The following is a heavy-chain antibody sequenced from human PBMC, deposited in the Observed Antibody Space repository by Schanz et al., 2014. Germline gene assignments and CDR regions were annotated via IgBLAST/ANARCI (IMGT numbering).Heavy chain of an antibody. CDR2: ISNHGLNT. D-gene: IGHD7-27*01. CDR1: GFIFGDYA. V-gene: IGHV3-30*03. CDR3: ARENLNWEAFDI. J-gene: IGHJ3*02. Sequence: QVQLVESGGCVVQPGGSLRLSCAASGFIFGDYAIHWVRQAPGKGLEWVAAISNHGLNTYFGDSVKGRFTISRDNAKNSLYLEMTSLRGEDTAVYYCARENLNWEAFDIWGQGTVVTVSS.